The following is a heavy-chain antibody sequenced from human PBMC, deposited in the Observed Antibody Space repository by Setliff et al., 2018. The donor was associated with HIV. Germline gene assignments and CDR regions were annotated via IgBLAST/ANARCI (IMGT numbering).Heavy chain of an antibody. CDR2: ISSSSSYI. Sequence: GGSLRLSCAASGFTFNSYSMNWVRQAPGKGLEWVSSISSSSSYIYYADSVKGRFTISGDNAKNSLYLQMNSLRAEDTAVYYCARDSGPYYDYVWGTYRPEYFQHWGQGTLVTVSS. CDR1: GFTFNSYS. J-gene: IGHJ1*01. CDR3: ARDSGPYYDYVWGTYRPEYFQH. D-gene: IGHD3-16*02. V-gene: IGHV3-21*01.